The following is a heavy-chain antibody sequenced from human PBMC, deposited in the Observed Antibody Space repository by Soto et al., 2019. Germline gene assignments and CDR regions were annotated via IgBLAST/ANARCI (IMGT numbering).Heavy chain of an antibody. V-gene: IGHV3-23*01. CDR3: AKGTTVTTGIDY. J-gene: IGHJ4*02. CDR1: GLTFSSYA. Sequence: GGSLRLSCAASGLTFSSYAMSWVRQAPGKGLEWVSAISGSGGSTYYADSVKGRFTISRDNSKNTLYLQMNSLRAEDTAVYYCAKGTTVTTGIDYWGQGTLVTVSS. D-gene: IGHD4-17*01. CDR2: ISGSGGST.